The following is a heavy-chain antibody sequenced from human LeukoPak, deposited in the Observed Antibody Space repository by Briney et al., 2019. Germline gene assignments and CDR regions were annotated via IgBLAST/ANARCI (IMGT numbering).Heavy chain of an antibody. J-gene: IGHJ4*02. CDR1: GFTFSSYA. V-gene: IGHV3-30*04. D-gene: IGHD4-17*01. CDR2: ISYDGSNK. CDR3: AKLGVTTPVDY. Sequence: PGGSLRLSCAASGFTFSSYAMHWVRQAPGKGLEWVAVISYDGSNKYYADSVKGRFTISRDNSKNTLYLQMNSLRAEDTAVYYCAKLGVTTPVDYWGQGTLVTVSS.